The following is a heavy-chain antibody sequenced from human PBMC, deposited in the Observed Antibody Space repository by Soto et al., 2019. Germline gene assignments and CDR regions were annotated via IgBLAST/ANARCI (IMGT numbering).Heavy chain of an antibody. Sequence: EVQLVESGGGLVQPGGSLRLSCAASGFTLSGRSMHWVRQAPGKGVVWVSGIDNAGTDSTYADPVKGRFTSSRDNAKNMLYLQMNSLIVEDTAVYYCARGWFGPDVWGKGTTVTVSS. D-gene: IGHD3-10*01. CDR1: GFTLSGRS. V-gene: IGHV3-74*01. CDR2: IDNAGTDS. CDR3: ARGWFGPDV. J-gene: IGHJ6*04.